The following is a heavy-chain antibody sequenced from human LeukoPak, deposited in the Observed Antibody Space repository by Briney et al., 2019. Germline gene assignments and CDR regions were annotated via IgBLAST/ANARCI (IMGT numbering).Heavy chain of an antibody. J-gene: IGHJ4*02. CDR1: GFTFSSYW. CDR3: ARSYSCYAADY. V-gene: IGHV3-7*04. Sequence: GGSQRLSCAASGFTFSSYWMSWVRQAPGKGLEWVANIKQDGSEKYYVDSVKGRFTISRDNANNSLYLQMNSLRAEDTAVYYCARSYSCYAADYWGEGTLVSPSS. D-gene: IGHD5-12*01. CDR2: IKQDGSEK.